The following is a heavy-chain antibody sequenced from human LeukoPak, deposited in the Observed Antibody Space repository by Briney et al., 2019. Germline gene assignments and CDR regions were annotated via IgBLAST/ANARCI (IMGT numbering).Heavy chain of an antibody. CDR3: AKDRVDYYGSGSFRDY. Sequence: PGGSLRLSCAASGFTVSSNYMSWVRQAPGKGLEWVSVIYSGGSTYYADSVKGRFTISRDNSKNTLYLQMNSLRAEGTAVYYCAKDRVDYYGSGSFRDYWGQGTPVTVSS. CDR1: GFTVSSNY. V-gene: IGHV3-66*01. CDR2: IYSGGST. D-gene: IGHD3-10*01. J-gene: IGHJ4*02.